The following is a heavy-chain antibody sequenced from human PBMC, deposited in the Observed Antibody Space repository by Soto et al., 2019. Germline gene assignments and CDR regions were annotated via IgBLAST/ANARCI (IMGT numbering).Heavy chain of an antibody. V-gene: IGHV1-69*01. Sequence: QVQLVQSGAEVKKPGSSVKVSCKASGGTFSSYAISWVRQAPGQGLEWMGGIIPIFGTANYAQKFQGRVTITADESTSTAYMELSSLSSEDTAVYYCARVPFNGYGDYGGAKLGWFDPWGQGTLVTVSS. J-gene: IGHJ5*02. D-gene: IGHD4-17*01. CDR3: ARVPFNGYGDYGGAKLGWFDP. CDR1: GGTFSSYA. CDR2: IIPIFGTA.